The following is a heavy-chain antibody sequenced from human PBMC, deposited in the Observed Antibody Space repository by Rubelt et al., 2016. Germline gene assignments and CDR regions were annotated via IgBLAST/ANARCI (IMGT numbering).Heavy chain of an antibody. J-gene: IGHJ5*02. CDR2: IYYSGST. CDR3: ARDLGSTSSRVYNWFDP. V-gene: IGHV4-61*08. D-gene: IGHD2-2*01. Sequence: GGYYWSWIRQHPGKGLEWIGYIYYSGSTNYNPSLKSRVTISVDTSKNQFSLKLSSVTAADTAVYYCARDLGSTSSRVYNWFDPWGQGTLVTVSS. CDR1: GGYY.